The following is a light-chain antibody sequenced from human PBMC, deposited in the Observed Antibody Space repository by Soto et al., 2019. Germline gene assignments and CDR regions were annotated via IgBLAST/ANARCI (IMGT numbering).Light chain of an antibody. CDR3: QQYGSSPWT. Sequence: EIELTQSPGTLSLSPGERATHTCRASQSVSSSYLAWYQQKPGQGPRLLIYGASSRATGIPDRFSGSGSGTDFTLTISRLEPEDFAVYYCQQYGSSPWTFGQGTKVEIK. J-gene: IGKJ1*01. CDR1: QSVSSSY. CDR2: GAS. V-gene: IGKV3-20*01.